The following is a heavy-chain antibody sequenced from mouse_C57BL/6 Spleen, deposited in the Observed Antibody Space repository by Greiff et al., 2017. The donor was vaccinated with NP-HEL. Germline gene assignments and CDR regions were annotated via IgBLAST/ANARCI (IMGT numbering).Heavy chain of an antibody. D-gene: IGHD1-1*01. J-gene: IGHJ1*03. Sequence: QVQLQQPGAELVKPGASVKVSCKASGYTFTSYWMHWVKQRPGQGLEWIGRIYPSDSDTNYNQKFKGKATLTVDKSSSTAYMQLSSLTSEDSAVYYCAIDYGSSYGYCDVWGTGTTVTVSS. CDR1: GYTFTSYW. CDR3: AIDYGSSYGYCDV. CDR2: IYPSDSDT. V-gene: IGHV1-74*01.